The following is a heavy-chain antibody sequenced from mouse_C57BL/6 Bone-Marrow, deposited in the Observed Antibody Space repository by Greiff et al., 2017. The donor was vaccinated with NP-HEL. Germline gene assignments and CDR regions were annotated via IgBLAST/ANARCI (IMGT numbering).Heavy chain of an antibody. CDR2: IDPSDSYT. CDR3: ARGVTPDYYAMDY. D-gene: IGHD2-2*01. Sequence: QVQLQQPGAELVMPGASVKLSCKASGYTFTSYWMHWVKQRPGQGLEWIGEIDPSDSYTNYNQKFKGKSTLTVDKSSSTAYMQLSSLTSEDSAVYYGARGVTPDYYAMDYWGQGTSVTVSA. CDR1: GYTFTSYW. V-gene: IGHV1-69*01. J-gene: IGHJ4*01.